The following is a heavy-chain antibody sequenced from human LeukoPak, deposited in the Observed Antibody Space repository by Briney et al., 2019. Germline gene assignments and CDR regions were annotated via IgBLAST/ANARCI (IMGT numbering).Heavy chain of an antibody. V-gene: IGHV1-8*01. CDR2: MNPYSVNT. CDR3: ARRYYDSSAYYFDY. J-gene: IGHJ4*02. D-gene: IGHD3-22*01. Sequence: RASVKVSCKASGYTFTSYDINWVRQATGQGLEWMGWMNPYSVNTVYAQKFQGRVTMTRNTSISTAYTDLSSLRSEDTAVYYCARRYYDSSAYYFDYWGQGTLVTVSS. CDR1: GYTFTSYD.